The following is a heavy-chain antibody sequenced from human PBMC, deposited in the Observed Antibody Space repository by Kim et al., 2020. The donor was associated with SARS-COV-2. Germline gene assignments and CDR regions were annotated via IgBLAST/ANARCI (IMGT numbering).Heavy chain of an antibody. Sequence: SVKVSCKASGGTFSSYAISWVRQAPGQGLEWMGGIIPIFGTANYAQKFQGRVTITADESTSTAYMELSSLRSEDTAVYYCARAAGVRGVKFRSLFDYWGQGTLVTVSS. J-gene: IGHJ4*02. D-gene: IGHD3-10*01. CDR2: IIPIFGTA. V-gene: IGHV1-69*13. CDR3: ARAAGVRGVKFRSLFDY. CDR1: GGTFSSYA.